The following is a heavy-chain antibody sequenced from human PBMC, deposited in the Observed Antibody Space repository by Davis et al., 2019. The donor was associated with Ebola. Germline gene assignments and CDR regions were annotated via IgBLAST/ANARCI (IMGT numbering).Heavy chain of an antibody. CDR1: GFTFSGSA. J-gene: IGHJ4*02. Sequence: GESLKISCAASGFTFSGSAMHWVRQAPGKGLEWVSYISSSGSTIYYADSVKGRFTISRDNAKNSLYLQMNSLRDDDTAVYYCARVYNWGFDFWGQGTLVTVSS. CDR2: ISSSGSTI. CDR3: ARVYNWGFDF. D-gene: IGHD1-20*01. V-gene: IGHV3-48*02.